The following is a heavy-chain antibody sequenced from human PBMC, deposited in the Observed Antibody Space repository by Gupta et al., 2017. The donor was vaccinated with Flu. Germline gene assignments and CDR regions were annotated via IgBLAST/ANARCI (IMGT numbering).Heavy chain of an antibody. CDR1: YG. J-gene: IGHJ6*03. CDR3: AKDRGAIYYMDV. V-gene: IGHV3-30*18. CDR2: ISYDGSNK. Sequence: YGMHWVRQAPGKGLEWVAVISYDGSNKYYADSVKGRFTISRDNSKNTLYLQMNSLRAEDTAVYYCAKDRGAIYYMDVWGKGTTVTVSS. D-gene: IGHD3-10*01.